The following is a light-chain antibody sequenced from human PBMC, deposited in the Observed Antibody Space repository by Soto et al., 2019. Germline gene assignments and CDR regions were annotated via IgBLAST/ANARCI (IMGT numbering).Light chain of an antibody. CDR3: AAWDDSLSGYV. CDR1: SSNIGSNY. V-gene: IGLV1-47*01. CDR2: RNN. Sequence: QSVRTQPPSASGTPGQRVTISCFGSSSNIGSNYVYWYQQLPGTAPKLLIYRNNQRPSGVPDRFSGSKSGTSASLAISGLRSEDEADYYCAAWDDSLSGYVFGTGTRSPS. J-gene: IGLJ1*01.